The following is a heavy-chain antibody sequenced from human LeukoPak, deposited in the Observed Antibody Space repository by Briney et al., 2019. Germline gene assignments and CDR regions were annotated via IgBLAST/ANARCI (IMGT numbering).Heavy chain of an antibody. CDR3: ARWFRVPAATGRGNWFDP. D-gene: IGHD2-2*01. J-gene: IGHJ5*02. Sequence: SETLSLTCTVSGGSVSSGSYYWSWIRQPPGKGLEWIGEINHSGSTNYNPSLKSRVTISVDTSKNQFSLKLSSVTAADTAVYYCARWFRVPAATGRGNWFDPWGQGTLVTVSS. CDR1: GGSVSSGSYY. V-gene: IGHV4-39*07. CDR2: INHSGST.